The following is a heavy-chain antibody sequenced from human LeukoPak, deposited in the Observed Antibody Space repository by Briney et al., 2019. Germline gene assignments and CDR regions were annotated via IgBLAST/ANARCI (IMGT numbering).Heavy chain of an antibody. V-gene: IGHV3-21*01. D-gene: IGHD1-1*01. Sequence: GGSLRLSCAASGFTFSTYSMNWVRQAPGKGLEWVSSISSSSSYIYYADSVKGRFTVSRDNAKNSLYLQMNSLRVEDTAIYYCARDPYNGAYSEGYYYYYMDVWGKGTTVTVSS. CDR1: GFTFSTYS. CDR2: ISSSSSYI. CDR3: ARDPYNGAYSEGYYYYYMDV. J-gene: IGHJ6*03.